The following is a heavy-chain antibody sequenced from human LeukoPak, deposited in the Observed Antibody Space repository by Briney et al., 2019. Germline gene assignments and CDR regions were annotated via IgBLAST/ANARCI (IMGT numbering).Heavy chain of an antibody. CDR2: IYTSGST. D-gene: IGHD3-22*01. V-gene: IGHV4-4*07. J-gene: IGHJ4*02. CDR1: GGSISSYY. CDR3: AREAYYYDSSGLVSLSLYY. Sequence: SETLSLTCTVSGGSISSYYWSWIRQPAEKGLEWIGRIYTSGSTNYNPSLKSRVTMSVDTSKNQFSLKLSSVTAADTAVYYCAREAYYYDSSGLVSLSLYYWGQGTLVTVSS.